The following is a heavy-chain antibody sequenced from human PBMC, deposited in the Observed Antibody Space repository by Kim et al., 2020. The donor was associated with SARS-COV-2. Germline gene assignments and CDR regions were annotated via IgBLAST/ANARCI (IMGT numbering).Heavy chain of an antibody. Sequence: GGSLRLSCGASGFTFDDYAMHWVRQAPGKGLEWVAGISWNSAGVAYADSLKGRFNISRDNDKNSLYMQMNSIRTGDTASNYCARDMKSGYYYGMDVWGPG. V-gene: IGHV3-9*01. CDR2: ISWNSAGV. CDR3: ARDMKSGYYYGMDV. CDR1: GFTFDDYA. J-gene: IGHJ6*02. D-gene: IGHD3-3*01.